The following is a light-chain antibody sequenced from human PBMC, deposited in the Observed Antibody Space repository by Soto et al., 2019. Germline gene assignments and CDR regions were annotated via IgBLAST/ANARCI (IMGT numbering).Light chain of an antibody. V-gene: IGKV3-11*01. J-gene: IGKJ5*01. CDR3: QQYSALPMT. Sequence: EIELTQSPATLSLSPGETATLSCRASQNVDKFLAWYQQRPGQPPRLLIFDSSKRATGIPDRFSGSGSGTDFTLTISRLEPDDFGVYFCQQYSALPMTFGQGTRLEIK. CDR2: DSS. CDR1: QNVDKF.